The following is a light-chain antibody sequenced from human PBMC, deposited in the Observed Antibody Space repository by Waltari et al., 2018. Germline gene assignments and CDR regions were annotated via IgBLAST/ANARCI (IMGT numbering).Light chain of an antibody. V-gene: IGKV1-5*03. CDR1: QTVSTW. Sequence: DIQMTQSTSTLSASVGDRVTITCRASQTVSTWLAWYQQKPGKAPKLLIYKTSILESGVPSRFSGSGSGTDFTLTISRLQPDDFATYFCHQYSSFSQTFGQGTRVEVK. J-gene: IGKJ1*01. CDR3: HQYSSFSQT. CDR2: KTS.